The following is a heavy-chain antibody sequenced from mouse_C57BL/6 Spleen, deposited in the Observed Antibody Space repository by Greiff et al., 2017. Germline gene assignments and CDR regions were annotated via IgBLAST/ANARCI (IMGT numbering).Heavy chain of an antibody. CDR3: ATPTGSFDY. CDR1: GYSFTGYY. J-gene: IGHJ2*01. CDR2: INPSTGGT. V-gene: IGHV1-42*01. Sequence: VQLQQSGPELVKPGASVKISCKASGYSFTGYYMNWVKQSPEKSLEWIGEINPSTGGTTYNQKFKAKATLTVDKSSSTAYMQLKGLTSEDSAVYYCATPTGSFDYWGQGTTLTVSS. D-gene: IGHD1-1*01.